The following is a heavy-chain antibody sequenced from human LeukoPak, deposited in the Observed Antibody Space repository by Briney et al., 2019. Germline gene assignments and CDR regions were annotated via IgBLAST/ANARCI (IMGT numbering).Heavy chain of an antibody. V-gene: IGHV4-34*01. CDR2: INHSGST. D-gene: IGHD1-26*01. Sequence: SETLSLTCAVYGGSFSGYYWSWIRQPPGKGLEWIGEINHSGSTNYNPSLKSRVTISVDTSKNQFSLQLNSVTPEDTAVYYCARFRGSYLDYWGQGALVTVSS. CDR3: ARFRGSYLDY. CDR1: GGSFSGYY. J-gene: IGHJ4*02.